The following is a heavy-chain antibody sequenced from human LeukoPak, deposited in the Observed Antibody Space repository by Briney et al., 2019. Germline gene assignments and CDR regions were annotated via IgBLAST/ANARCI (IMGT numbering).Heavy chain of an antibody. D-gene: IGHD1-14*01. Sequence: ASVKVSCKASGYTFTTYGISWVRQAPGQGLKWMGWISAYNRKTNYAQMLQGRVTVTTDTSTSTAYLQLRSPRSADTAVYYRARDQPRRWLDPWGQGTLVTVSS. V-gene: IGHV1-18*01. CDR2: ISAYNRKT. CDR3: ARDQPRRWLDP. CDR1: GYTFTTYG. J-gene: IGHJ5*02.